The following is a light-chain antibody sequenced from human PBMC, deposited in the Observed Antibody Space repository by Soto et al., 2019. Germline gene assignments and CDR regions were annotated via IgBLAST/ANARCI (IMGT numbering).Light chain of an antibody. J-gene: IGLJ2*01. Sequence: QSVLTQPPSVSGAPGQRVTISCAGSDSNIGAYDVQWYQQLPGRAPNILIQANRDLPSGVPDRFSGSKSDTSASLAITGLQAEDEDDYYCQSYDSSLSGVFFGGGTNLTVL. CDR1: DSNIGAYD. CDR3: QSYDSSLSGVF. V-gene: IGLV1-40*01. CDR2: ANR.